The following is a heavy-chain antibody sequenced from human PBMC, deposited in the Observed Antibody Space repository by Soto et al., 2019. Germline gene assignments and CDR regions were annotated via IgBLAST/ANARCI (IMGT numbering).Heavy chain of an antibody. Sequence: SLRLSCAASGFTFSSYAMSWVRQAPGKGLEWVSTISGSGGSTYYADSVKGRFTISRDNSKNTLYLQMNSLRAEDTAVYYCAKVTPAYYDFWSVYYPNSNYYYYGMDVWGQGTTVTVSS. J-gene: IGHJ6*02. V-gene: IGHV3-23*01. CDR3: AKVTPAYYDFWSVYYPNSNYYYYGMDV. CDR1: GFTFSSYA. D-gene: IGHD3-3*01. CDR2: ISGSGGST.